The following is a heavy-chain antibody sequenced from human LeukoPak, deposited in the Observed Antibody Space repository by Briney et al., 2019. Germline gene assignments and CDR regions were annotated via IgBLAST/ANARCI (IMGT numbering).Heavy chain of an antibody. CDR2: ISAYNGNT. V-gene: IGHV1-18*01. Sequence: GASVKVSCKASGYTFTSYGISWVRQAPGQGLEWMGWISAYNGNTNYAQKLQGRVTMTTDTSTSTAYMELRSLRSDDTAVYYCARGPGIQLWPFDYYYMDVWGKGTTVTVSS. J-gene: IGHJ6*03. CDR3: ARGPGIQLWPFDYYYMDV. D-gene: IGHD5-18*01. CDR1: GYTFTSYG.